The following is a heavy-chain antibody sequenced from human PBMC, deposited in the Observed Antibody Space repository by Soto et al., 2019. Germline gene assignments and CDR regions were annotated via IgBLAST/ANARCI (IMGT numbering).Heavy chain of an antibody. V-gene: IGHV4-39*01. D-gene: IGHD3-9*01. J-gene: IGHJ6*02. CDR2: IYYSGST. Sequence: SETLSLTCTVSGGSISSSSYYWGWIRQPPGKGLEWIGSIYYSGSTYYNPSLKSRVTISVDTSKNQFSLKLSSVTAADTAVYYCACAFYDILNGHYYYYGMDVWGQGTTVTLSS. CDR1: GGSISSSSYY. CDR3: ACAFYDILNGHYYYYGMDV.